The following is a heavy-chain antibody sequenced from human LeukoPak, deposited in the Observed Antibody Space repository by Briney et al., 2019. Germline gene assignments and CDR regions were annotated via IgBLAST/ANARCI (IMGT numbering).Heavy chain of an antibody. V-gene: IGHV3-30*18. CDR3: AKDRQWSLDY. D-gene: IGHD3-3*01. J-gene: IGHJ4*02. CDR2: ISYDGSNK. Sequence: GGSLRLSCAASGFTFSSYVMHWVRQAPGKGLEWVAVISYDGSNKYYADSVKGRFTISRDNSKNTLYLQMNSLRAEDTAVYYCAKDRQWSLDYWGQGTLVTVSS. CDR1: GFTFSSYV.